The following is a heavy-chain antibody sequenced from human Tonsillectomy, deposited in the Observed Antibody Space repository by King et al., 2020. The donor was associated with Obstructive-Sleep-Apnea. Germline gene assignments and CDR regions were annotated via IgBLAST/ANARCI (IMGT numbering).Heavy chain of an antibody. Sequence: VQLVESGGGLVQPGGSLRLSCAVSGFTVSNSWMFWVRQAPGKGLLWVSSINFYGSGPNYADSVKGRITISRDKVKNTLFLQMNSLRAEDTAVYYCGRGGLPGGFDYWGQGTLVTVSS. J-gene: IGHJ4*02. V-gene: IGHV3-74*02. D-gene: IGHD3-16*01. CDR1: GFTVSNSW. CDR3: GRGGLPGGFDY. CDR2: INFYGSGP.